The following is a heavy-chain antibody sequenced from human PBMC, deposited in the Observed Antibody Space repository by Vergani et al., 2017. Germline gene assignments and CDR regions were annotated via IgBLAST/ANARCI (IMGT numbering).Heavy chain of an antibody. CDR2: IYYTGTT. CDR1: GVSIGSNSYY. D-gene: IGHD6-19*01. CDR3: TRHGRSGWAGYFQH. Sequence: QLQLQESGPGLVKPSETLSLTCTVSGVSIGSNSYYWGWIRQPPGKGLEWIGTIYYTGTTYYNEAHKSRLTISVDTSKNQFSLNLTSMTAADTAVYYCTRHGRSGWAGYFQHWGQGTLVTACS. J-gene: IGHJ1*01. V-gene: IGHV4-39*01.